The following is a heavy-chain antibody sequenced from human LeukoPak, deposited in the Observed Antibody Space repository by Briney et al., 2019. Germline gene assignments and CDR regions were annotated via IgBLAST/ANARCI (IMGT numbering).Heavy chain of an antibody. CDR1: GGTFSSYA. D-gene: IGHD2-2*02. CDR3: ASESQGYCSSTSCYKGDY. Sequence: SVKVSCKASGGTFSSYAISWVRQAPGQGLEWMGRIIPILGIANYAQKFQGRVTITADKSTSTAYMELSSLRSEDTAVYYCASESQGYCSSTSCYKGDYWGQGTLVTVSS. CDR2: IIPILGIA. J-gene: IGHJ4*02. V-gene: IGHV1-69*04.